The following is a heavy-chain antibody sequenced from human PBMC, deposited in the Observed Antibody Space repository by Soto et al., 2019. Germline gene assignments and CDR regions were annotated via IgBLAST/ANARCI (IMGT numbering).Heavy chain of an antibody. CDR1: GFTFSAHG. CDR3: ARETYYSGHIIGNLDL. J-gene: IGHJ2*01. Sequence: QVLLVASGGGVVQPGRSLTLSCAASGFTFSAHGMHWVRQAPGRGLEWVAVFSYDGFNKHYADSVKGRFTISRDNSKNSLYLQMTSLTVEDAAIYYCARETYYSGHIIGNLDLWGRGTLVTVSS. V-gene: IGHV3-30*03. CDR2: FSYDGFNK. D-gene: IGHD3-10*01.